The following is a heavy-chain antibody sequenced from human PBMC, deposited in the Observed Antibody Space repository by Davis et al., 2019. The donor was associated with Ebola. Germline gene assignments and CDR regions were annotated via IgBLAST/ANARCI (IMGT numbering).Heavy chain of an antibody. CDR1: GFTFSSYW. D-gene: IGHD3-3*01. CDR3: ARAAQRDFWSGDV. Sequence: GESLKISCAASGFTFSSYWMHWVRQVPGKGLVWVSRINSDGSSTSYADSVKGRFTISRDNAKNTLYLQMNSLRGEDTAVYYCARAAQRDFWSGDVWGQGTTVTVSS. CDR2: INSDGSST. V-gene: IGHV3-74*01. J-gene: IGHJ6*02.